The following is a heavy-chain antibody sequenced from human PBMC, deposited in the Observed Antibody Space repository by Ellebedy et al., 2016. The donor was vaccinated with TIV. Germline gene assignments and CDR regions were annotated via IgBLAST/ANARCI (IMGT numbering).Heavy chain of an antibody. CDR1: GYTFTSYF. D-gene: IGHD2-2*01. J-gene: IGHJ5*02. V-gene: IGHV1-46*01. CDR3: ARATMPGVWFDP. CDR2: INPSGGST. Sequence: ASVKVSCKASGYTFTSYFIHWVRQAPGQGLEWMGIINPSGGSTNYAQKFQDRVTMTRDTSTSTVYMELSSLRSEDTAVYYCARATMPGVWFDPWGQGTLVTVSS.